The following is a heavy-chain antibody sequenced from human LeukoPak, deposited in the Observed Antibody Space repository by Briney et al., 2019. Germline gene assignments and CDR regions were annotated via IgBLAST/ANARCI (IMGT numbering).Heavy chain of an antibody. CDR3: ARGDPYGSGSLGLYYFDY. CDR2: IIPIFGTA. Sequence: SVKVSCKASGGTFSSYAISWVRQAPGQGLEWMGGIIPIFGTANYAQKFQGRVTITADESTSTAYMELSSPRSEDTAVYYCARGDPYGSGSLGLYYFDYWGQGTLVTVSS. CDR1: GGTFSSYA. J-gene: IGHJ4*02. D-gene: IGHD3-10*01. V-gene: IGHV1-69*13.